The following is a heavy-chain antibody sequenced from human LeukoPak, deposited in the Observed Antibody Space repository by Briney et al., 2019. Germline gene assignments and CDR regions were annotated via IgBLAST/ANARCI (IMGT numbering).Heavy chain of an antibody. J-gene: IGHJ4*02. CDR3: AKAEYGGNYKPFDF. V-gene: IGHV3-43*02. CDR1: GFTFDDYA. D-gene: IGHD4-23*01. Sequence: GESLRLSCAASGFTFDDYAMHWVRQPPGKGLEWVSLVSGDGGTTYYADSVKGRFTISRDNIKNSLYLYLDSLRAEDTAFYYCAKAEYGGNYKPFDFWGQGTLVTVSS. CDR2: VSGDGGTT.